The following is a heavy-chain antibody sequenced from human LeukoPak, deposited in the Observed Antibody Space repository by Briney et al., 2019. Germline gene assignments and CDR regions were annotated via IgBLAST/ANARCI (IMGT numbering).Heavy chain of an antibody. CDR2: ISSSGSTI. J-gene: IGHJ4*02. CDR3: ARDALWFGELFHYYFDY. CDR1: GFTFSSYS. V-gene: IGHV3-48*01. D-gene: IGHD3-10*01. Sequence: QPGGSLRLSCAASGFTFSSYSMNWVRQAPGKGLEWVSYISSSGSTIYYADSVKGRFTISRDNAKNSLYLQMNSLRAEDTAVYYCARDALWFGELFHYYFDYWGQGTLVTVSS.